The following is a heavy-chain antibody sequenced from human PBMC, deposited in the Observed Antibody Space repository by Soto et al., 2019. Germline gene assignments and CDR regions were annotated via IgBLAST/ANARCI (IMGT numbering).Heavy chain of an antibody. CDR2: ISGYNGNT. V-gene: IGHV1-18*01. Sequence: QVQLVQSGAEVKKPGASVNVSCKASGYSSHTYAISWVRQAPGQGLEWVGWISGYNGNTNYAQKFQGRVTLTRDTSTKTAFMELRSLTGDDTAVYYCAREYGMDVWGQGTTVTVSS. J-gene: IGHJ6*02. CDR1: GYSSHTYA. CDR3: AREYGMDV.